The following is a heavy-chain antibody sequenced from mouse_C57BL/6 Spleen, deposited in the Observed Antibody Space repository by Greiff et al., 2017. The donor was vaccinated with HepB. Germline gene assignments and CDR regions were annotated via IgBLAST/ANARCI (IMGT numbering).Heavy chain of an antibody. J-gene: IGHJ2*01. CDR1: GYTFTSYW. CDR3: AITTGSFDY. V-gene: IGHV1-59*01. CDR2: IDPSDSYT. Sequence: QVQLQQPGAELVRPGTSVKLSCKASGYTFTSYWMHWVKQRPGQGLEWIGVIDPSDSYTTYNQKFKGKATLTVDTSSSTAYMQLSSLTSEDSAVYYCAITTGSFDYWGQGTTLTVSS. D-gene: IGHD1-1*01.